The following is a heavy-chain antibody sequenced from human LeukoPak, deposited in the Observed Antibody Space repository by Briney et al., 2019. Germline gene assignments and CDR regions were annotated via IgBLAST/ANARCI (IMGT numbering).Heavy chain of an antibody. CDR1: GFTFDDYA. CDR3: ARGGYSYAVLDYYYMDV. V-gene: IGHV3-9*01. D-gene: IGHD5-18*01. Sequence: QAGGSLRLSCAASGFTFDDYAMHWVRYAPGKGLEWVSGISWNSGSIGYADSVKGRFTISRDNAKNSLYLQMNSLRAEDTAVYYCARGGYSYAVLDYYYMDVWGKGTTVTVSS. CDR2: ISWNSGSI. J-gene: IGHJ6*03.